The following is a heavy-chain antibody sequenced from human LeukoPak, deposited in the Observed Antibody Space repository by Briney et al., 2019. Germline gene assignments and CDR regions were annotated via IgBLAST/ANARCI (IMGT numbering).Heavy chain of an antibody. V-gene: IGHV4-39*01. CDR2: IYYTGST. Sequence: SETLSLTCTVSGGSISSGHCYWGWIRQPPGKGLEWIGTIYYTGSTYYNPSLKSRVTMSVDTSKKRFSLKLSSVTAADTAIYYCAKTRITIFHDGFDMWGQGAVVTVSS. D-gene: IGHD3-3*01. CDR1: GGSISSGHCY. CDR3: AKTRITIFHDGFDM. J-gene: IGHJ3*02.